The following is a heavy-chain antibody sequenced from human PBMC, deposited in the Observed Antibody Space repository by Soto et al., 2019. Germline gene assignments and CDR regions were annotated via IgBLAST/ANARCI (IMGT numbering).Heavy chain of an antibody. Sequence: QVQLVQSGADVKKPGSSVMVSCKASGGTFSSYAISWVRQAPGQGLEWMGGIIPIFGTANYAQKFQGRVTITVDESTSTAYMELSSLRTEDTAVYYCARAAAYLEGWFDPWGQGTLVTVSS. CDR3: ARAAAYLEGWFDP. CDR2: IIPIFGTA. J-gene: IGHJ5*02. CDR1: GGTFSSYA. D-gene: IGHD3-16*01. V-gene: IGHV1-69*12.